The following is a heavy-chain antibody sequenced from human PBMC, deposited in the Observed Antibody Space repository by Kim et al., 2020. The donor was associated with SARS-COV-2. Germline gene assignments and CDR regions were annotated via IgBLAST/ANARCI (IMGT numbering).Heavy chain of an antibody. CDR1: GDSISSSSSY. CDR3: SRHFSPYSKSSPFDP. Sequence: SETLSLTCTVSGDSISSSSSYWGWIRQPPGKGLEWIGALFYRGSPYSPPSLPILLTLSFSPSPPPFSLHLLSFPPASTSLYYFSRHFSPYSKSSPFDPW. CDR2: LFYRGSP. D-gene: IGHD2-15*01. J-gene: IGHJ5*02. V-gene: IGHV4-39*01.